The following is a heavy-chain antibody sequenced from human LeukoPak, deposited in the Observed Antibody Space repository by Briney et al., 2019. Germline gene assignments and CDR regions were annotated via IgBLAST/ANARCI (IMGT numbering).Heavy chain of an antibody. CDR1: GGTFSSYA. CDR3: ASLGSGSSPTIDFDY. Sequence: ASVKVSCKASGGTFSSYAISWVRQAPGQGLEWMGGIIPIFGTANYAQKFQGRITMTRDTSTSTVYMDLSSLTSEDTAIYYCASLGSGSSPTIDFDYWGQGTLVTVSS. CDR2: IIPIFGTA. V-gene: IGHV1-69*05. J-gene: IGHJ4*02. D-gene: IGHD3-10*01.